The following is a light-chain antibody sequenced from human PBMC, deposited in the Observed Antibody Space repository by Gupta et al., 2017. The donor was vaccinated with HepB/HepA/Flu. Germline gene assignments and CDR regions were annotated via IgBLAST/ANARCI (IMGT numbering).Light chain of an antibody. CDR1: EDIDIY. J-gene: IGKJ5*01. CDR2: DAS. CDR3: QQGDSLPIT. Sequence: DIQLTQSPSSMSTSIGDRVTITCQASEDIDIYLSWYQQKPGKAPKLLIYDASNLEVGVPSRFSGSGSGTEFSFTISSLQPEDFATYYCQQGDSLPITFGQGTLMDIK. V-gene: IGKV1-33*01.